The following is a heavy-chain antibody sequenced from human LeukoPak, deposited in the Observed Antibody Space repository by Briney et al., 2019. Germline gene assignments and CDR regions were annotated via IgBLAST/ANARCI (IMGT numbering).Heavy chain of an antibody. D-gene: IGHD6-19*01. CDR3: ATIKVAAPEP. J-gene: IGHJ4*02. CDR2: INSRGTSI. V-gene: IGHV3-48*04. CDR1: GFTFSSYS. Sequence: GGSLRLSCVASGFTFSSYSMNWVRQAPGKGLEWVSYINSRGTSIYYADSVKGRFTISRDNAKNSLYLQMNSLRAEDTAIYYCATIKVAAPEPWGQGTLVTVSS.